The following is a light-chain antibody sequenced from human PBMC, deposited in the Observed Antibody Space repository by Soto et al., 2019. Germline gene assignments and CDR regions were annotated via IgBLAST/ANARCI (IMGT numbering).Light chain of an antibody. CDR1: SSNIGSNH. J-gene: IGLJ3*02. V-gene: IGLV1-40*01. CDR3: QSYDINLSGV. CDR2: GNN. Sequence: QSVLSQPPSASGTPGQRVSISCSGTSSNIGSNHVYWYQQLPGTAPKLLIYGNNNRPSGVPDRFSASKSGSSASLTITGLQAEDEADYYCQSYDINLSGVFGGGTKLTVL.